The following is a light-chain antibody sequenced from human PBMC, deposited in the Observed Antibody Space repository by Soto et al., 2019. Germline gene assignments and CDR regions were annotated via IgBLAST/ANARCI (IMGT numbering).Light chain of an antibody. CDR1: QSVSSTN. Sequence: EIVLTQSPGTLSVSPGERATLSCRASQSVSSTNLAWYQQKRGQAPRLLIFGTSTRAGGIPARFSGSGSGTDFTLTISRLEPEDFAVYYCQQYNNWPQTFGQGTKVDIK. CDR3: QQYNNWPQT. V-gene: IGKV3-20*01. J-gene: IGKJ1*01. CDR2: GTS.